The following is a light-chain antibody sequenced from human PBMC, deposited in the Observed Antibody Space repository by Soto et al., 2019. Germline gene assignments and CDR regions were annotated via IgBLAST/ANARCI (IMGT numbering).Light chain of an antibody. CDR2: GAS. J-gene: IGKJ2*01. CDR3: QQRYITPQT. V-gene: IGKV1-39*01. CDR1: QSISSN. Sequence: DIQLTQSPYSLSASVGDRVTITCRASQSISSNLNWYQQKPGKAPKLLMYGASSLQSGVPSRFSGCASGTDFTLIISSLQHEDFATYYSQQRYITPQTFGQGIELEIK.